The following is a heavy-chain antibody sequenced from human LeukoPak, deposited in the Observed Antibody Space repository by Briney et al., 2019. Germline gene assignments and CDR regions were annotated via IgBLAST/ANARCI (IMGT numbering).Heavy chain of an antibody. V-gene: IGHV3-30-3*01. CDR2: ISYDGSNK. J-gene: IGHJ4*02. CDR1: GFTFSSYA. D-gene: IGHD3-9*01. CDR3: ARDILTEKLLDY. Sequence: PGGSLRLSCAASGFTFSSYAMHWVRQAPGKGLEWVAVISYDGSNKYYADSVKGRFTISRDNSKNTLYLQMNSLRAEDTAVYYCARDILTEKLLDYWGQGTLVTVSS.